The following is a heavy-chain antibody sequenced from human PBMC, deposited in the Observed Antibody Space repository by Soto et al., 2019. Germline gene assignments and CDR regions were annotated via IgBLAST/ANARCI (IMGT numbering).Heavy chain of an antibody. V-gene: IGHV2-26*01. J-gene: IGHJ3*02. CDR1: GFSLSNARMG. CDR2: IFSNDEK. CDR3: ARILRVRGVIMGAFDI. D-gene: IGHD3-10*01. Sequence: QVTLKESGPVLVKPTETLTLTCTVSGFSLSNARMGVSWIRQPPGKALEWLAHIFSNDEKSYSTSLKSRITISTDTSKSQVVLTMTNMDPVNTATYYCARILRVRGVIMGAFDIWGQGTMVTVSS.